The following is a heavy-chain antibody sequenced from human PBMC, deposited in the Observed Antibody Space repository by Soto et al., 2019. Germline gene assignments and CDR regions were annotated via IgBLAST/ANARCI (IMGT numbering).Heavy chain of an antibody. CDR2: IWYDGSNK. D-gene: IGHD4-4*01. Sequence: PGKGLEWVAVIWYDGSNKYYADSVKGRFTISRDNSKNTLYLQMNSLRAEDTAVYYCARDADDYSNYYDYWGQGTLVTVSS. CDR3: ARDADDYSNYYDY. V-gene: IGHV3-33*01. J-gene: IGHJ4*02.